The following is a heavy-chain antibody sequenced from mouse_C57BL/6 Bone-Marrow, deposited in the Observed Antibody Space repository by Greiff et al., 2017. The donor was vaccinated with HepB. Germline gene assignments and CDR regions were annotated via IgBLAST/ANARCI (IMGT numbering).Heavy chain of an antibody. V-gene: IGHV10-1*01. Sequence: EVQLVESGGGLVQPKGSLKLSCAASGFSFNTYAMNWVRQAPGKGLEWVARIRSKSNNYATYYADSVKDRFTISRDDSKSMLYLQMNNLKTENTTMYYCVRSPFYYDYGGFDYWGQGTTLTVSS. CDR1: GFSFNTYA. CDR3: VRSPFYYDYGGFDY. J-gene: IGHJ2*01. D-gene: IGHD2-4*01. CDR2: IRSKSNNYAT.